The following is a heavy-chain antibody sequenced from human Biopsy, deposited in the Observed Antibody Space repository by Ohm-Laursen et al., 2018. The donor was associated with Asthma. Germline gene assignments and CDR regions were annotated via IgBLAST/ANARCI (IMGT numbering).Heavy chain of an antibody. D-gene: IGHD3-3*01. J-gene: IGHJ6*02. V-gene: IGHV4-59*01. CDR1: GGSISSYY. CDR2: IYFSGST. Sequence: SDTLSLTCTVSGGSISSYYWSWIRQPPGKGLEWIGYIYFSGSTNYNPPLKSRVTISVDTSKNQFSLKLRSVTAADTAVYYCARDVSFGRFLERSSGMDVWGQGTTVTVSS. CDR3: ARDVSFGRFLERSSGMDV.